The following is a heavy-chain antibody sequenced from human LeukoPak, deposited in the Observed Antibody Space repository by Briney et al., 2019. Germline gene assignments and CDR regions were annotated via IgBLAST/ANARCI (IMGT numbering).Heavy chain of an antibody. V-gene: IGHV3-64*01. CDR3: ARDTNREQDI. CDR2: ISGNGVTT. D-gene: IGHD3-3*01. J-gene: IGHJ6*02. CDR1: GFTFSGYG. Sequence: PGGSLRLSCTASGFTFSGYGMHWVRQAPGKGLEYVSAISGNGVTTHYTNSVKGRFTISRDNSKNTVYLQMGSLSTEDTAVYYCARDTNREQDIWGQGTTVTVSS.